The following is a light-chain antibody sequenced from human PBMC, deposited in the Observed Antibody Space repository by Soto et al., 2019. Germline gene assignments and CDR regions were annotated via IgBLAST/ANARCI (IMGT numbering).Light chain of an antibody. V-gene: IGLV2-14*03. CDR2: DVT. J-gene: IGLJ1*01. CDR1: SSDVVGYNY. CDR3: SSYTTSNTRQIV. Sequence: QSALTQPASGSGAAGQSITISCTGTSSDVVGYNYVSWYQHHPGKAPKLIIYDVTSRPSGVFIRFSGSKSDNTASLPISGLQPEDEADYHCSSYTTSNTRQIVFGTGTKVTVL.